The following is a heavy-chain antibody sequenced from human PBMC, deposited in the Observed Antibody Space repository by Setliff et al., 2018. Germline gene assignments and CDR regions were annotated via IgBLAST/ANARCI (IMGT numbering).Heavy chain of an antibody. J-gene: IGHJ4*02. Sequence: ASVKVSCKASGYTFTSYYMHWVRQAPGQGLEWMGIVNPSGGFTSYAQKFQDRVTMTRDTSTSTVYMELSSLRSGDTAMYYCARELLFGGVIFGYWGQGTLVTVPS. CDR3: ARELLFGGVIFGY. CDR2: VNPSGGFT. CDR1: GYTFTSYY. V-gene: IGHV1-46*01. D-gene: IGHD3-3*01.